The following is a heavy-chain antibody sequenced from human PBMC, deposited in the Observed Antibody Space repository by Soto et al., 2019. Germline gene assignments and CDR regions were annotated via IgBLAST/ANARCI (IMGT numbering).Heavy chain of an antibody. CDR1: GFTFRDHG. D-gene: IGHD6-13*01. CDR3: AKGWPGYSSGWFAFDI. J-gene: IGHJ3*02. CDR2: ISYEGSNK. V-gene: IGHV3-30*18. Sequence: GGSLRLSCAXSGFTFRDHGMHWVLQAPGKGLEWVTVISYEGSNKYYADSVKGRFTISRDNSKNTVYLHMNSLRADDTAVYYCAKGWPGYSSGWFAFDIWGQGTMVTVSS.